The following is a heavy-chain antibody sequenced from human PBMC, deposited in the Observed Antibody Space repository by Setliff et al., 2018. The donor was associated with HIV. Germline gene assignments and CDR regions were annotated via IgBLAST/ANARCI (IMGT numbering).Heavy chain of an antibody. Sequence: ASVKVSCKASGSTSISYGVSWVRQAPGQGLEWIGWISTYNGNTHYAQKVQGRITMTTDTSTTTSYMELRSLRSDDTAVYYCAAANEVFLYSSGRAFDIWGLGTMVTVSS. J-gene: IGHJ3*02. D-gene: IGHD6-19*01. CDR1: GSTSISYG. CDR3: AAANEVFLYSSGRAFDI. CDR2: ISTYNGNT. V-gene: IGHV1-18*01.